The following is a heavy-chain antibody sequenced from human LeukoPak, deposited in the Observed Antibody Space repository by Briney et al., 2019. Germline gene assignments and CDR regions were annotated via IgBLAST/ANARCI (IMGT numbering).Heavy chain of an antibody. CDR2: ISGSGGST. J-gene: IGHJ6*02. Sequence: GGSLRLSCAASGFTFSSYAMSWVRQAPGRGLEWVSAISGSGGSTYYADSVKGRFTISRDNSKNTLYLQMNSLRAEDTAVYYCAKDKYSSSWYEYYYYYGMDVWGQGTTVTVSS. CDR1: GFTFSSYA. CDR3: AKDKYSSSWYEYYYYYGMDV. D-gene: IGHD6-13*01. V-gene: IGHV3-23*01.